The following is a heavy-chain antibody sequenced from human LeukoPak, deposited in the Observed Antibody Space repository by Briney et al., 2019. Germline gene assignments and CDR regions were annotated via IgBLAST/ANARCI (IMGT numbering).Heavy chain of an antibody. CDR1: GGSISSSSYY. CDR2: IYYSGST. J-gene: IGHJ6*03. V-gene: IGHV4-39*07. D-gene: IGHD5-18*01. CDR3: ARGAGYSYGYAFYYYYMDV. Sequence: SETLSLTCTVSGGSISSSSYYWGWIRQPPGKGLEWIGSIYYSGSTYYNPSLKSRVTISVDTSKNQFSLKLSSVTAADTAVYYCARGAGYSYGYAFYYYYMDVWGKGTTVTVSS.